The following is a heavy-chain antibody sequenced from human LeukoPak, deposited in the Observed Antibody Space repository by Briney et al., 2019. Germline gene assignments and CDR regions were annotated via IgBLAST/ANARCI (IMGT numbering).Heavy chain of an antibody. CDR1: GGSIGSYY. D-gene: IGHD2-2*01. Sequence: PSETLSLTCTVSGGSIGSYYWSWIRQPSGKGLEWIGYIYYTGGTNYNPSLKSRVTISVDTSKNQLSLKLSSVTAADTAVYYCARQVVAVAPFEYWGQGTLVTVSS. J-gene: IGHJ4*02. V-gene: IGHV4-59*08. CDR2: IYYTGGT. CDR3: ARQVVAVAPFEY.